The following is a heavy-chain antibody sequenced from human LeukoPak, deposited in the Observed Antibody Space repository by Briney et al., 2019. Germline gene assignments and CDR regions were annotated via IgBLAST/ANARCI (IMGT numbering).Heavy chain of an antibody. D-gene: IGHD6-19*01. CDR1: GGSISSYY. CDR3: ARAAGKQWLVRGYYFDY. J-gene: IGHJ4*02. CDR2: IYYSGST. Sequence: SETLSLTCTVSGGSISSYYWSWIRQPPGKGLEWIGYIYYSGSTNYNPSLKSRVTVSVDTSKNQFSLKLSSVTAADTAVYYCARAAGKQWLVRGYYFDYWGQGTLVTVSS. V-gene: IGHV4-59*01.